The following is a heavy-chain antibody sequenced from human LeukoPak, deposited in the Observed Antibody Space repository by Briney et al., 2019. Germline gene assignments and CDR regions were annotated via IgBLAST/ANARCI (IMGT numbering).Heavy chain of an antibody. D-gene: IGHD6-13*01. Sequence: SQTLSLTCAVSGGSISSGGYSWSWIRQPPGKGLEWIGYIYHSGSTYYNPSLKSRVTISVDTSKNQFSLKLSSVTAADTAVYYCARGYSSSWYTPPGYWGQGTLVTVSS. CDR3: ARGYSSSWYTPPGY. CDR2: IYHSGST. V-gene: IGHV4-30-2*01. J-gene: IGHJ4*02. CDR1: GGSISSGGYS.